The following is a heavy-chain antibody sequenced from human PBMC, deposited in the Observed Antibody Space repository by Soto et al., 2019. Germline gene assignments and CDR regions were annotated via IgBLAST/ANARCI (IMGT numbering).Heavy chain of an antibody. CDR2: IYYSGST. CDR1: GGSISSSSYY. Sequence: PSETLSLTCTVSGGSISSSSYYWGWIRQPPGKGLEWIGSIYYSGSTYYNPSLKSRVTISVDTSKNQFSLKLSSVTAADTAVYYCASELERRPYNWFDPWGQGTLVTVSS. D-gene: IGHD1-1*01. CDR3: ASELERRPYNWFDP. V-gene: IGHV4-39*01. J-gene: IGHJ5*02.